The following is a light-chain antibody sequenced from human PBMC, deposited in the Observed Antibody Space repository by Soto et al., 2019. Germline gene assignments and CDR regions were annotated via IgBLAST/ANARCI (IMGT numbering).Light chain of an antibody. V-gene: IGKV3-20*01. CDR2: GAS. CDR3: QQYGSSPRT. CDR1: QSVSRTY. J-gene: IGKJ1*01. Sequence: EVVLTQSPGTLSLSPGERATLSCRASQSVSRTYLAWYQQKPGQAPRLLIYGASNRATGIPDRFSGNGSGTDFTLTISRLEPEDFAVYYCQQYGSSPRTFGQGTKVDIK.